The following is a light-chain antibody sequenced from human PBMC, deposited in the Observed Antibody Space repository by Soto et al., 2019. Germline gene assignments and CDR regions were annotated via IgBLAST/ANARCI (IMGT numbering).Light chain of an antibody. CDR3: QPYNNWPLT. V-gene: IGKV3-15*01. CDR1: QGIADT. Sequence: EVVMTQSPATLSVPPGERVTLYCKASQGIADTLAWYQHKPAQTPRLLIFDTCTRATGVPARFSGSRSGAEFTLTISSLQSEDFAIYYCQPYNNWPLTLGGGTKVDSK. CDR2: DTC. J-gene: IGKJ4*01.